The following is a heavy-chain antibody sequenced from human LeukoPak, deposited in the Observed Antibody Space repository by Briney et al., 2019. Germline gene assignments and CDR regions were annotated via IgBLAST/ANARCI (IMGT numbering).Heavy chain of an antibody. D-gene: IGHD5-18*01. Sequence: PGGSLRLSCAASGFTFSSYEMNWVRQAPGKGLEWVAYISSSGTGIYYADSVKGRFTISRDNAKNSLYLQMNSLRSEDTAVYYCARDMDTAMPSNWFDPWGQGTLVTVSS. CDR1: GFTFSSYE. V-gene: IGHV3-48*03. J-gene: IGHJ5*02. CDR2: ISSSGTGI. CDR3: ARDMDTAMPSNWFDP.